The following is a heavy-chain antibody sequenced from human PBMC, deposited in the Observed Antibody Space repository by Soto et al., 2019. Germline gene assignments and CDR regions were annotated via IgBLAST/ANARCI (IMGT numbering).Heavy chain of an antibody. V-gene: IGHV3-30*18. CDR1: GFTFRGYG. CDR2: ISYDGSIR. CDR3: ANSKYSLYKHIDV. D-gene: IGHD5-18*01. J-gene: IGHJ6*02. Sequence: PWGTLRLSCAASGFTFRGYGMHWVRQAPGRGLEWVALISYDGSIRYYADSVRGRFTISIDNSKITLYLQINSLRAEDTAVYYCANSKYSLYKHIDVWPQGTPVTV.